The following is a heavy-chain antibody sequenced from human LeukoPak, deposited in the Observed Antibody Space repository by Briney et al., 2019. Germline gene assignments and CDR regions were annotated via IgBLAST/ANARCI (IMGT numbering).Heavy chain of an antibody. D-gene: IGHD3-3*01. CDR2: IRNKAYGGTT. J-gene: IGHJ5*02. V-gene: IGHV3-49*04. CDR3: TRTFLEWLLETNWFDP. CDR1: GFTFGDYA. Sequence: PGGSLRLSCTASGFTFGDYAMSWVRQAPGKGLEWVGFIRNKAYGGTTEYAASVKGRFTISRDDSKSIAYLQMNSLKTEDTAVYYCTRTFLEWLLETNWFDPWGQGTLVTVSS.